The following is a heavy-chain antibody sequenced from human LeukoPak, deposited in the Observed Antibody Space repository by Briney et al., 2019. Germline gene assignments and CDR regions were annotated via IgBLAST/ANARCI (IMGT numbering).Heavy chain of an antibody. D-gene: IGHD5-12*01. CDR1: GGSISSYY. V-gene: IGHV4-4*07. J-gene: IGHJ5*02. CDR3: ARGLAAAYDYNWFDH. Sequence: PSETLSLTCTVSGGSISSYYWSWIRQPAGKGLEWIGRIYASGSTRYNPSLKSRVTMSVDTSKNQFSLKLTSVTAADTAVYFCARGLAAAYDYNWFDHWGQGTLVSVSS. CDR2: IYASGST.